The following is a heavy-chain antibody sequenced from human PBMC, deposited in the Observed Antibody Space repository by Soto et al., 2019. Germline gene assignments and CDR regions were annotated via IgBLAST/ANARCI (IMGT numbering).Heavy chain of an antibody. V-gene: IGHV3-33*01. D-gene: IGHD5-12*01. CDR2: IYYDGSNK. CDR1: GFTFSSYG. Sequence: QVQLVESGGGVVQPGRSLRLSCAACGFTFSSYGIHWVRQAPGKGLEWVAVIYYDGSNKYYADSVKGRFTISRDNSKNTLYLQMTSLRADDTAVYYCARGHGVATTMGWFDPWGQGTLVTVSS. CDR3: ARGHGVATTMGWFDP. J-gene: IGHJ5*02.